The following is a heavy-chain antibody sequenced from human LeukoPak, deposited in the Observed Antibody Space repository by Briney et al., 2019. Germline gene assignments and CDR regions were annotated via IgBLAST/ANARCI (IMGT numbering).Heavy chain of an antibody. CDR1: GFTFGDYG. Sequence: GGSLRLSCAASGFTFGDYGMSWVRQVPGKGLEWVSGISWNGGGTGYADSVKGRFTISRDNAKNSLYLQMNSLRAEDTAVYYCARIRLAVAGPNWFDPWGQGTLVTVSS. J-gene: IGHJ5*02. CDR3: ARIRLAVAGPNWFDP. D-gene: IGHD6-19*01. CDR2: ISWNGGGT. V-gene: IGHV3-20*04.